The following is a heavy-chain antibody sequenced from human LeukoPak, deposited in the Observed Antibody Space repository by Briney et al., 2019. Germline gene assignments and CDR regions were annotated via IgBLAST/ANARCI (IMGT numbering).Heavy chain of an antibody. CDR2: ISGSGGST. Sequence: GGSLRLSCAASGFTFSSYAMSWVRQAPGKGLEWVSAISGSGGSTYYADSVKGRFTISRDNSKNTLYLQMNSLRAEDTAVYYCARVVTMIVVAYPDAFDIWGQGTTVTVSS. V-gene: IGHV3-23*01. J-gene: IGHJ3*02. D-gene: IGHD3-22*01. CDR1: GFTFSSYA. CDR3: ARVVTMIVVAYPDAFDI.